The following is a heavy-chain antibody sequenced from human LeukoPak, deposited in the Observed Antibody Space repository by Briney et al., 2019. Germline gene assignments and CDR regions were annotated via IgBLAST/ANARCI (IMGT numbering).Heavy chain of an antibody. CDR3: ANAYCGGDCYSPFDY. CDR1: GFTFSSYG. CDR2: ISYDGSNK. Sequence: GGSLRLSCAASGFTFSSYGMHWVRQAPGKGLEWVAVISYDGSNKYYADSVKGRFTISRDNSKNTLHLQMNSLRAEDTAVYYCANAYCGGDCYSPFDYWGQGTLVTVSS. J-gene: IGHJ4*02. V-gene: IGHV3-30*18. D-gene: IGHD2-21*02.